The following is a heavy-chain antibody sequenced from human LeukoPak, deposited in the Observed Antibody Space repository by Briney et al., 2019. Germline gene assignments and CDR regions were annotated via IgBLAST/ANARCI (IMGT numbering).Heavy chain of an antibody. V-gene: IGHV3-23*01. CDR1: GFIYNTYA. D-gene: IGHD6-13*01. J-gene: IGHJ5*02. CDR2: IDNSGDYT. Sequence: PGGSLRLSCAVSGFIYNTYAMTWVRQAPGKGREWVSSIDNSGDYTYYADSVEGRFTISRDNSRNTLYLQMSSLRVEDTALYYCGKQFSSSWQFDPRGQGTLVTVSS. CDR3: GKQFSSSWQFDP.